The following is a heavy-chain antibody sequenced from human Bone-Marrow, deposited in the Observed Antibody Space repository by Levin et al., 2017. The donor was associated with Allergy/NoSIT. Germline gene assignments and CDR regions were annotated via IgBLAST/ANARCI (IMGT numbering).Heavy chain of an antibody. CDR1: GFTVGNNY. CDR3: AGGPSRGY. Sequence: GGSLRLSCAASGFTVGNNYMSWVRQAPGKGLEWVSLMYSGGTTSYANSVKGRFTISRDSSKNTLYLQMDSLRVEGTAVYYCAGGPSRGYWGQGTLVTVSS. J-gene: IGHJ4*02. D-gene: IGHD3-16*01. CDR2: MYSGGTT. V-gene: IGHV3-53*01.